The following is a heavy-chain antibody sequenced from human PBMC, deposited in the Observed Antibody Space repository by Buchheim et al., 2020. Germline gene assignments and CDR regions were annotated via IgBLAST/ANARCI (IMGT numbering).Heavy chain of an antibody. Sequence: QVQLQESGPGLVKPSETLSLTCTVSGGSISNYYWSWIRQSPGKGLECIGYISTSESTNYNPSLKSRVSISVDTSKNQFYLKLRSVTAADTAVYYCARDGDASSWYAGGFDPWGQGTL. CDR2: ISTSEST. V-gene: IGHV4-59*01. CDR3: ARDGDASSWYAGGFDP. CDR1: GGSISNYY. J-gene: IGHJ5*02. D-gene: IGHD6-13*01.